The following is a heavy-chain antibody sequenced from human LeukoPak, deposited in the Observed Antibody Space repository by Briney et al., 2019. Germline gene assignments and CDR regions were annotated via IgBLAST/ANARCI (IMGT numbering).Heavy chain of an antibody. J-gene: IGHJ4*02. Sequence: GGSLRLSCTASGYTFNSYAMSWVRQARGKGLEWVSGISGSGTSTYYADSVKGRFTISRDNSKNTLYLQMNSLRAEDTALYYCAKEPASGSCFDYWRQGTLVTVSS. CDR3: AKEPASGSCFDY. V-gene: IGHV3-23*01. D-gene: IGHD3-10*01. CDR2: ISGSGTST. CDR1: GYTFNSYA.